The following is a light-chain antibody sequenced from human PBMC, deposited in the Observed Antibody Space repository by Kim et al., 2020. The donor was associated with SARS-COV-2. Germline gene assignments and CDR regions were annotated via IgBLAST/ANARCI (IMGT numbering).Light chain of an antibody. CDR3: GTWDSGLSVNWV. CDR2: DNN. J-gene: IGLJ3*02. CDR1: Y. Sequence: YVSWYQHLPGTAPKLLIYDNNRRPSGIPDRFSGSKSDATATLGITGLQSGDEADYYCGTWDSGLSVNWVFGGGTQLTVL. V-gene: IGLV1-51*01.